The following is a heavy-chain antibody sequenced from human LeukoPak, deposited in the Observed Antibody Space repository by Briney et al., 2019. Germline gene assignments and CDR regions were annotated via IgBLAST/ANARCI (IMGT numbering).Heavy chain of an antibody. CDR3: ATHLVVTAHGRPDY. J-gene: IGHJ4*02. CDR2: ISGSGGST. Sequence: GGSLRLSCAASGFTFSSYAMSWVRQAPGKGLEWVSAISGSGGSTYYADSVKGRFTISRGNSKNTLYLQMNSLRAEDTAVYYCATHLVVTAHGRPDYWGQGTLVTVSS. D-gene: IGHD2-21*02. CDR1: GFTFSSYA. V-gene: IGHV3-23*01.